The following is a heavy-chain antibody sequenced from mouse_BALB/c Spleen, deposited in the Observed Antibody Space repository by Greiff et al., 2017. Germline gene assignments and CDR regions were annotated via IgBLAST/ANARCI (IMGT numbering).Heavy chain of an antibody. CDR1: GFTFSSYA. CDR3: ARDLEVRRYYAMDY. D-gene: IGHD2-14*01. J-gene: IGHJ4*01. V-gene: IGHV5-9-4*01. CDR2: ISSGGSYT. Sequence: EVQGVESGGGLVKPGGSLKLSCAASGFTFSSYAMSWVRQSPEKRLEWVAEISSGGSYTYYPDTVTGRFTISRDNAKNTLYLEMSSLRSEDTAMYYCARDLEVRRYYAMDYWGQGTSVTVSS.